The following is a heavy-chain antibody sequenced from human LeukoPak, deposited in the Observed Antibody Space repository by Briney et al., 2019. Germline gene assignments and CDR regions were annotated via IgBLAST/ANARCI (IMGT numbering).Heavy chain of an antibody. CDR3: ARDREPCGGDCYSSNDAFDI. CDR2: INWNGGST. D-gene: IGHD2-21*02. V-gene: IGHV3-20*04. J-gene: IGHJ3*02. Sequence: GGSLRLSCAASGFTFDDYGMSWVRQAPGKGLEWVSDINWNGGSTGYADSVKGRFTISRDNAKNSLYLQMNSLRAEDTALYYCARDREPCGGDCYSSNDAFDIWGQGTMVTVSS. CDR1: GFTFDDYG.